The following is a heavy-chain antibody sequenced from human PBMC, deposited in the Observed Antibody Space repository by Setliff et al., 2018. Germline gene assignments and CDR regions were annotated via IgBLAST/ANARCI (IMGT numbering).Heavy chain of an antibody. Sequence: ASVKVSCKASGYTFTGYAMHWVRQAPGQRLEWMGWINTGNGNTKYSQQFQGRVTITRDTSANTAYMELSSLRSEDTAVYYCARIKSSLVRGVISAFDIWGQGTMVTVS. D-gene: IGHD3-10*01. J-gene: IGHJ3*02. CDR3: ARIKSSLVRGVISAFDI. CDR2: INTGNGNT. CDR1: GYTFTGYA. V-gene: IGHV1-3*04.